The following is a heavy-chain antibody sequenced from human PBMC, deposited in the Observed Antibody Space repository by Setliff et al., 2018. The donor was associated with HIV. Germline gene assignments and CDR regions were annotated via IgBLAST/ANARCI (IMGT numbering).Heavy chain of an antibody. CDR2: ISHSGST. Sequence: PSETLSLTCAVYGGSFSGYSWNWIRQPPGKGLEWIGEISHSGSTNYNPSLKSRVTISVDTSKNQFSLKLSSVAAADTAVYYCARSPGVDTNMAFDYWGRGTLVTVSS. J-gene: IGHJ4*02. CDR3: ARSPGVDTNMAFDY. D-gene: IGHD5-18*01. V-gene: IGHV4-34*01. CDR1: GGSFSGYS.